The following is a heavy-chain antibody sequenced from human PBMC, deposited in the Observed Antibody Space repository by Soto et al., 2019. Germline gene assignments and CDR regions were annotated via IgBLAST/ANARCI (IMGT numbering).Heavy chain of an antibody. CDR2: TYYRAKWYK. CDR1: GDSVSSNSPA. Sequence: SQTLSLTCAIYGDSVSSNSPAWNLIRQSPSRRLEWLGRTYYRAKWYKEYAASVRSRITINPDTSKNQFSLQLNSVSPEDTAVYYCARIVGWLDSWGQGAQVTVSS. CDR3: ARIVGWLDS. V-gene: IGHV6-1*01. J-gene: IGHJ5*01. D-gene: IGHD2-15*01.